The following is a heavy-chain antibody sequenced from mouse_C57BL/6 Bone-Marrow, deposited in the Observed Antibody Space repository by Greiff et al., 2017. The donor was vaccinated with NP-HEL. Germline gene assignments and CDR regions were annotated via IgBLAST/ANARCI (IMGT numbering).Heavy chain of an antibody. CDR2: IYPGSGNT. D-gene: IGHD2-5*01. Sequence: LVESGAELVRPGASVKLSCKASGYTFTDYYINWVKQRPGQGLEWIARIYPGSGNTYYNEKFKGKATLTAEKSSSTAYMQLSSLTSEDSAVYFCAAYYSTSFFDYWGQGTTLTVSS. CDR3: AAYYSTSFFDY. CDR1: GYTFTDYY. J-gene: IGHJ2*01. V-gene: IGHV1-76*01.